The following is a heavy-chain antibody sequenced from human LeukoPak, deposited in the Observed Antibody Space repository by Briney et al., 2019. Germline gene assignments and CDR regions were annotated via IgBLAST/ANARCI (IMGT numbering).Heavy chain of an antibody. D-gene: IGHD3-22*01. V-gene: IGHV3-9*01. J-gene: IGHJ4*02. CDR2: ISWNSGSI. Sequence: GGSLRLSCAASGFTFDDYAMHWVRQAPGKGLEWVSGISWNSGSIGYADSVKGRFTISRDNAKNSLYLQMNSLRAEDTALYYCAAANGGAHYYDSSGYFHWGQGTLVTVSS. CDR1: GFTFDDYA. CDR3: AAANGGAHYYDSSGYFH.